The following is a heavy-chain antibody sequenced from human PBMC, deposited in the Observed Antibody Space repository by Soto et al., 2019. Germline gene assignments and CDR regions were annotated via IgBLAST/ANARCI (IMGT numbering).Heavy chain of an antibody. D-gene: IGHD3-3*01. J-gene: IGHJ6*02. CDR3: ARGIFGVVTAAFYYYGMDV. Sequence: SETLSLTCAVSGGSISSSNWWSWVRQPPGKGLEWIGEIYHSGSTNYNPSLKSRVTISVDKSKNQFSLKLSSVTAADTAVYYCARGIFGVVTAAFYYYGMDVWGQGTTVTVSS. V-gene: IGHV4-4*02. CDR1: GGSISSSNW. CDR2: IYHSGST.